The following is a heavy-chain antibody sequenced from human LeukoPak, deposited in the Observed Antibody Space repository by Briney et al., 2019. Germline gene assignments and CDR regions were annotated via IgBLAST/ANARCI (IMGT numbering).Heavy chain of an antibody. CDR3: AALPYGSGFNY. D-gene: IGHD3-10*01. V-gene: IGHV4-34*01. CDR2: INHSGST. Sequence: SETLSLTCAVYGGPFSGYYWSWIRQPPGKGLEWIGEINHSGSTKYNPSLKSRVTISVDTSKNQLSLKLSSVTAADTAVYYCAALPYGSGFNYWGQGTLVTASS. CDR1: GGPFSGYY. J-gene: IGHJ4*02.